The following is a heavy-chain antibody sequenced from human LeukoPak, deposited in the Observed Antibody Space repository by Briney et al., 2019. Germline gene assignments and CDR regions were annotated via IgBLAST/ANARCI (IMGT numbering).Heavy chain of an antibody. V-gene: IGHV3-21*01. CDR2: ISSSSYI. CDR1: GFTFSSYS. J-gene: IGHJ5*02. CDR3: ARSAAYQGWFDP. Sequence: GGSLRLSCAASGFTFSSYSMNWVRQAPGKGLEWVSSISSSSYIYYADSVKGRFTISRDNAKNSLYLQMNSPRAEDTAVYYCARSAAYQGWFDPWGQGTLVTVSS.